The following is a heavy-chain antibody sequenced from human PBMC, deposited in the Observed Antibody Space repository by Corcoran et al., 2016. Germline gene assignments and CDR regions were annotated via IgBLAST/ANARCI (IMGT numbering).Heavy chain of an antibody. CDR3: ARAQDIVVVPAAIDIVACVAFDI. D-gene: IGHD2-2*02. J-gene: IGHJ3*02. CDR2: IYYSGST. Sequence: QLQLQESGPGLVKPSETLSLTCTVSGGSISSSSYYWGWIRQPPGKGLEWIGSIYYSGSTYYNPSLKSRVTISVDTSKNQFSLKLSSVTAADTAVYYCARAQDIVVVPAAIDIVACVAFDIWGQGTMVTVSS. CDR1: GGSISSSSYY. V-gene: IGHV4-39*07.